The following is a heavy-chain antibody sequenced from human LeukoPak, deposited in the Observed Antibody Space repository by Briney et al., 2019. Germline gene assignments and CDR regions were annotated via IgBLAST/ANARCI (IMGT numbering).Heavy chain of an antibody. D-gene: IGHD2-2*01. CDR1: GGSFSGYY. J-gene: IGHJ4*02. Sequence: SETLSLTCAVYGGSFSGYYWSWLRQPPGKGLEWIGEINHSGSTNYNPSLKSRVTISVDTSKNQFSLKLSSVTAADTAVYYCARGPPEYCSSTSCYGLDYWGQGTLVTVSS. CDR2: INHSGST. V-gene: IGHV4-34*01. CDR3: ARGPPEYCSSTSCYGLDY.